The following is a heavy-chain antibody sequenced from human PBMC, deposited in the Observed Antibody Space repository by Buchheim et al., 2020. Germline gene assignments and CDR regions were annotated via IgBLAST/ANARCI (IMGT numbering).Heavy chain of an antibody. V-gene: IGHV4-30-4*01. CDR1: GGSISSGDYY. CDR2: IYYSGST. D-gene: IGHD3-10*01. CDR3: ARDLVNRITMVRGDRNYYYGMDV. Sequence: QVQLQESGPGLVKPSQTPSLTCTVSGGSISSGDYYWSWIRQPPGKGLEWIGYIYYSGSTYYNPSLKSRVTISVDTSKNQFYLKLNSVTGADTAVYYCARDLVNRITMVRGDRNYYYGMDVWGQGTT. J-gene: IGHJ6*02.